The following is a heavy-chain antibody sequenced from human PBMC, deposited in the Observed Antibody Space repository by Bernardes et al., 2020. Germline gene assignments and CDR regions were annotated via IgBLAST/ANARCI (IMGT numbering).Heavy chain of an antibody. CDR3: ARATFWSGYYLDAFDI. CDR1: GFTFRSYI. J-gene: IGHJ3*02. D-gene: IGHD3-3*01. Sequence: RRSLRLSGAASGFTFRSYIMNWVRQDPGKGLEWVSSISSSSSYIYYADSVKVRFTISRDNAKNSLYLQLNSLRAEDKAVYYCARATFWSGYYLDAFDIWGQGTMVTVYS. V-gene: IGHV3-21*01. CDR2: ISSSSSYI.